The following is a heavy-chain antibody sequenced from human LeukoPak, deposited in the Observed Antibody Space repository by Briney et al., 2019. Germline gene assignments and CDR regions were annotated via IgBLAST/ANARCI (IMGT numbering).Heavy chain of an antibody. V-gene: IGHV1-2*06. CDR3: ARGQGERELN. CDR2: IKPTSGGT. J-gene: IGHJ4*02. CDR1: GYTFTDYY. Sequence: ASVKVSCKASGYTFTDYYMHWVRQAPGQGLEWMGRIKPTSGGTTYAQKFQDRVTMTRDMSITTAYMELNRLRSDDTAVYYCARGQGERELNWGQGTLVTVSS. D-gene: IGHD1-26*01.